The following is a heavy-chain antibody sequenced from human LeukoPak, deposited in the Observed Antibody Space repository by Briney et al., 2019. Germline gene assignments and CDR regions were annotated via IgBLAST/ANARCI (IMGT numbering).Heavy chain of an antibody. CDR2: IIPILGIA. Sequence: ASVKVSCKASGGTLSSYAISWVRQAPGQGLEWMGRIIPILGIANYAQKFQGRVTITADKSTSTAYMELSSLRSEDTAVYYCARGVGLGPADYWGQGTLVTVSS. CDR3: ARGVGLGPADY. D-gene: IGHD2-15*01. J-gene: IGHJ4*02. V-gene: IGHV1-69*04. CDR1: GGTLSSYA.